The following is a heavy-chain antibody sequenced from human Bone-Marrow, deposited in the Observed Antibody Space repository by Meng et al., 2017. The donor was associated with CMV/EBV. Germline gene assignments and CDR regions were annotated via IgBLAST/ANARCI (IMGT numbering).Heavy chain of an antibody. CDR1: GGTFSSYA. J-gene: IGHJ3*02. V-gene: IGHV1-69*05. CDR2: IIPIFGTA. Sequence: SVKVSCKASGGTFSSYAISWVRQAPGQGLEWMGGIIPIFGTANYAQKFQGRVTITTDESTSTAYMELSSLRSEDTAVYYCARDRISELVDFDAFDIWGQGTMVTVS. D-gene: IGHD1-26*01. CDR3: ARDRISELVDFDAFDI.